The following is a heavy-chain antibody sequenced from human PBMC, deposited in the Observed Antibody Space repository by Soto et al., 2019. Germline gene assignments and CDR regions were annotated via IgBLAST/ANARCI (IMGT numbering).Heavy chain of an antibody. CDR2: FDPEDGET. Sequence: ASVKVSCKVSGYTLTELSMHWVRQAPGKGLEWMGGFDPEDGETIYAQKFQGRVTMTEDTSTDTAYMELSSLRSEDMAVYYCATGYSGSYNEAFDIWGQGTMVTVSS. CDR1: GYTLTELS. V-gene: IGHV1-24*01. D-gene: IGHD1-26*01. CDR3: ATGYSGSYNEAFDI. J-gene: IGHJ3*02.